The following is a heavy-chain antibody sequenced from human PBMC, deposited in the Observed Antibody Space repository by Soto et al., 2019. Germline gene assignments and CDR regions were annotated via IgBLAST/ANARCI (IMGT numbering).Heavy chain of an antibody. CDR3: ARDKDRPQLGGNYYYILDV. CDR2: IIPIFRRP. D-gene: IGHD3-3*02. J-gene: IGHJ6*02. CDR1: GGTFSTSA. Sequence: QVQLEQSGAEVKKPGSSVRVSCKASGGTFSTSAISWVRQAPGQGLEWMGGIIPIFRRPDYAQKFQGRVTVTAEESTSTAHMQLSALRSADTAVYYWARDKDRPQLGGNYYYILDVWGQGTTITVSS. V-gene: IGHV1-69*12.